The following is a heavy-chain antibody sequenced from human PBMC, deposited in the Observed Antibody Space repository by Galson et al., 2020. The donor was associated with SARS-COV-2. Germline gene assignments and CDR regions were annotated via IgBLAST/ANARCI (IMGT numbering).Heavy chain of an antibody. D-gene: IGHD3-10*01. CDR3: ARGHRGVVPSPVLGLGPYYSYYYMDV. CDR2: INVSGST. Sequence: SETLSLTCAVYGGSFSGYSWTWIRQPPEKGLEWIGEINVSGSTTYSPSLKSRVTISVDTSKNQFSLNLRSLTAADTAVYYCARGHRGVVPSPVLGLGPYYSYYYMDVWGKGTAVTVSS. CDR1: GGSFSGYS. V-gene: IGHV4-34*01. J-gene: IGHJ6*03.